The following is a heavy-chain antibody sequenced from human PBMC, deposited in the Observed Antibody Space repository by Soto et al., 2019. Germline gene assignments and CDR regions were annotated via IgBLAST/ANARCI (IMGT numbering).Heavy chain of an antibody. CDR3: AKDWGTDDFWSAFYTCYCMDV. Sequence: EVQLLESGGGLVQPGGSLRLSCAASGFTFSSYALHWVRQAPGKGLEWVAVISGGGDNTYYADSVKGRFTISRDNSKNTLYLQMKSLRVEDTAVYYCAKDWGTDDFWSAFYTCYCMDVWGKGTTVTVSS. CDR2: ISGGGDNT. V-gene: IGHV3-23*01. J-gene: IGHJ6*03. CDR1: GFTFSSYA. D-gene: IGHD3-3*01.